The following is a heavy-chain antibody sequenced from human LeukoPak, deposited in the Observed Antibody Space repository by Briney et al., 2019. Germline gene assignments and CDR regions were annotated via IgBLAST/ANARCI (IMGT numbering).Heavy chain of an antibody. CDR3: VKDITSGWYELGLDY. D-gene: IGHD6-19*01. CDR1: GFTFDDYA. J-gene: IGHJ4*02. CDR2: ISWNSGGL. Sequence: GGSLRLSCAASGFTFDDYAMHWVRQPPGKGLEWVSGISWNSGGLGYADSVKGRFTISRDNAKNSLYLQMNSLRAEDSAFYYCVKDITSGWYELGLDYWGQGTLVTVSS. V-gene: IGHV3-9*01.